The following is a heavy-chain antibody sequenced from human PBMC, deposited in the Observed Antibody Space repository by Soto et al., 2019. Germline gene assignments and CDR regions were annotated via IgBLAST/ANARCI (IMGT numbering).Heavy chain of an antibody. J-gene: IGHJ4*02. V-gene: IGHV1-2*04. Sequence: ASVKVSCKASGYTFTGYYMHWVRQAPGQGLEWMGWINPNSGGTNYAQKFQGWVTMTRDTSISTAYMELSRLRSDDTAVYYCARTVAHYDFWSGYSTDRSESPEYYFDYWGQGTLVTVSS. CDR2: INPNSGGT. CDR1: GYTFTGYY. D-gene: IGHD3-3*01. CDR3: ARTVAHYDFWSGYSTDRSESPEYYFDY.